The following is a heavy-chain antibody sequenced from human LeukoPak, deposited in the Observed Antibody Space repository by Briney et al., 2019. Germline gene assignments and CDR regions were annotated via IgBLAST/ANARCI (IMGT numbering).Heavy chain of an antibody. J-gene: IGHJ3*01. V-gene: IGHV3-11*01. Sequence: PGGSLRLSCAASGFTFSNYVMSWIRQAPGKGLEWVSYIRSSGHTIYYVDSVKGRFSISRDNAKNSLYLQMNSLTVEDTAVYYCARGGGPNLPDALDVWGQGTMVTVSS. CDR3: ARGGGPNLPDALDV. D-gene: IGHD3-16*01. CDR1: GFTFSNYV. CDR2: IRSSGHTI.